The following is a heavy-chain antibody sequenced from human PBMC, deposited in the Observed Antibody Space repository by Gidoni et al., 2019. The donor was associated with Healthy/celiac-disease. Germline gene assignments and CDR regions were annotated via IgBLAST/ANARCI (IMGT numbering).Heavy chain of an antibody. D-gene: IGHD7-27*01. CDR2: ISGSGGST. J-gene: IGHJ3*02. CDR3: AKDLYRWGLPAGNDAFDI. Sequence: EVQLLASGGGLVQPGGSLRLSCSASGSTFSSHAMSWVRQAPGKGPVWVAGISGSGGSTYYADAVKGRFTISRDNSKNTLYLQMNSLRAEDTAVYYCAKDLYRWGLPAGNDAFDIWGQGTMVTVSS. V-gene: IGHV3-23*01. CDR1: GSTFSSHA.